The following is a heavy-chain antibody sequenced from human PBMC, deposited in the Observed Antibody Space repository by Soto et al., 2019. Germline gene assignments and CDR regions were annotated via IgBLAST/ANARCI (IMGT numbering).Heavy chain of an antibody. D-gene: IGHD2-2*01. Sequence: SVKVSCKASGGTFSSYAISWVRQAPGQGLEWMGGIIPIFGTANYAQKFQGRVTITADESTSTAYMELSSLRSEDTAVYYCAITPRGPADIVDGEFDYWAREPWSPSPQ. CDR1: GGTFSSYA. CDR3: AITPRGPADIVDGEFDY. J-gene: IGHJ4*02. CDR2: IIPIFGTA. V-gene: IGHV1-69*13.